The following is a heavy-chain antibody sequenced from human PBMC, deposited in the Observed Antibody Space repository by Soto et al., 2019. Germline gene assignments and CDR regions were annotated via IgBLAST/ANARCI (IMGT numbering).Heavy chain of an antibody. CDR1: GFTVNTFG. CDR2: IWYDGSNT. CDR3: ARDEAPSERGFSGLDH. V-gene: IGHV3-33*01. D-gene: IGHD5-12*01. Sequence: QVQLEESGGGAVQPGTSLRLSCAASGFTVNTFGMHWVRQAPGKGLEWVAVIWYDGSNTYYAESVKGRFNISRDKSKNTLYLHMSSLRAEDTAGYYCARDEAPSERGFSGLDHWGQGTLVTVSS. J-gene: IGHJ4*02.